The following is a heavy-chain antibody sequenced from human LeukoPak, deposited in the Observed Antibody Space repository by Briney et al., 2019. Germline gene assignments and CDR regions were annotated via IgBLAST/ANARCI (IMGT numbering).Heavy chain of an antibody. J-gene: IGHJ4*02. D-gene: IGHD6-6*01. CDR1: GFTFSSYH. CDR3: ARDGSARALGN. Sequence: GGSLRLSCAASGFTFSSYHMNWVCQAPGKGLEWVSYISIFSSTIYYADSVKGRFTIFRDNSKNTLYLQMNSLRAEDTAVYYCARDGSARALGNWGQGTLVSVSS. V-gene: IGHV3-48*01. CDR2: ISIFSSTI.